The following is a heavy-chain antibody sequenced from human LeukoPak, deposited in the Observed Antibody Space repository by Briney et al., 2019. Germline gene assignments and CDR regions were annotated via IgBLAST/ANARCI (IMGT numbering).Heavy chain of an antibody. CDR2: IKPNSGAT. D-gene: IGHD5-24*01. Sequence: ASVKVSCKASGYTFTSYGISWVRQAPGQGLEWMGWIKPNSGATNVAQNFQGRVTMTRDTSISAAYMELSTLTSDDSAVYYCARGRATTNEKFPNDYWGQGTLVTVSS. CDR3: ARGRATTNEKFPNDY. CDR1: GYTFTSYG. V-gene: IGHV1-2*02. J-gene: IGHJ4*02.